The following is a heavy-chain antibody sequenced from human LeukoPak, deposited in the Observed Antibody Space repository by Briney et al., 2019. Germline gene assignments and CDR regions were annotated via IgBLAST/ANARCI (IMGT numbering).Heavy chain of an antibody. CDR3: ARGGYYDSSGYYGY. CDR2: IYSGGST. Sequence: GGSLRLSCAASGFTVSSNYMSWVRQAAGKGLEWVSVIYSGGSTYYADSVKGRFTISKDNSKNTLYLQMNSLRAEDTAVYYCARGGYYDSSGYYGYWGQGTLVTVSS. V-gene: IGHV3-66*01. D-gene: IGHD3-22*01. J-gene: IGHJ4*02. CDR1: GFTVSSNY.